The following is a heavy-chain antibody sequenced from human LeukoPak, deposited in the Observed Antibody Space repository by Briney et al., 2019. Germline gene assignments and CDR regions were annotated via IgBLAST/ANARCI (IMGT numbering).Heavy chain of an antibody. J-gene: IGHJ5*02. Sequence: SETLSLTCSVSGGSISLSYYYWGWIRQPPGKALEWIGSVYYSGTTSYNPSLKSRVTISVDMSKNHFSLRLSSVTAADTAMYYCARVAPYSYGLRYNWFDPWGQGTLVTVSS. CDR3: ARVAPYSYGLRYNWFDP. CDR1: GGSISLSYYY. CDR2: VYYSGTT. V-gene: IGHV4-39*07. D-gene: IGHD5-18*01.